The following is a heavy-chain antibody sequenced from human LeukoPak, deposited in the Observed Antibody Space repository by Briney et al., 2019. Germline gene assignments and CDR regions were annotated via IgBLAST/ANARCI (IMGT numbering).Heavy chain of an antibody. J-gene: IGHJ6*02. Sequence: PSETLSLTCTVSGGSISSYYWSWIRQPPGKGLEWTGYIYYSGSTNCNPSLKSRVTISVDTSKNQFSLKLSSVTAADTAVYYCARGLGYCSSTSCLRGVYYYGMDVWGQGTTVTVSS. V-gene: IGHV4-59*01. CDR1: GGSISSYY. D-gene: IGHD2-2*01. CDR3: ARGLGYCSSTSCLRGVYYYGMDV. CDR2: IYYSGST.